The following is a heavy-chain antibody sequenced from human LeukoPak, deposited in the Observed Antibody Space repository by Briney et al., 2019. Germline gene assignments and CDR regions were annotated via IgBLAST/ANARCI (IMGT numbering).Heavy chain of an antibody. CDR1: GFTFSSYA. J-gene: IGHJ4*02. Sequence: PGGSLRLSCAASGFTFSSYAMRWVRQAPGKGLEWVSAISPSSGTFYADSVKGRSTISRDDSKNTLYLQMNSLRAEDTAVYYCARPQSSSGYYWPFDDWGQGTLVTVSS. V-gene: IGHV3-23*01. D-gene: IGHD3-22*01. CDR3: ARPQSSSGYYWPFDD. CDR2: ISPSSGT.